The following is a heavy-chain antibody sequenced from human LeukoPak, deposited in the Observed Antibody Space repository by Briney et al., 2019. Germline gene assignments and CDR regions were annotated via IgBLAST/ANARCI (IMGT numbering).Heavy chain of an antibody. CDR1: GGSISSYY. D-gene: IGHD3-3*01. CDR3: ARGPHYDFWSGYSPPDYYYMDV. J-gene: IGHJ6*03. V-gene: IGHV4-59*01. CDR2: IYSSGST. Sequence: SETLSLTCTVSGGSISSYYWSWIRQPPGKGLEWIGYIYSSGSTNYNPSLKSRVTISVDTSKNQFSLKLSSVTAADTAVYYCARGPHYDFWSGYSPPDYYYMDVWGKGTTVTVSS.